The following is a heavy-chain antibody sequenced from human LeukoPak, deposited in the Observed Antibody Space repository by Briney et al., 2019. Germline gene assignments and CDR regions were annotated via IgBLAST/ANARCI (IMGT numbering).Heavy chain of an antibody. J-gene: IGHJ3*02. V-gene: IGHV3-30-3*01. Sequence: RSLRLSCAGSGFTFRSYAMHWVRQAPGKGLEWVAVISYDGSNKDYADSVKGRFTISRDNSKNTLSLQMNSLRAEDTAVYYCAREIFNGFDIWGQGTMVTVSS. CDR3: AREIFNGFDI. CDR2: ISYDGSNK. CDR1: GFTFRSYA.